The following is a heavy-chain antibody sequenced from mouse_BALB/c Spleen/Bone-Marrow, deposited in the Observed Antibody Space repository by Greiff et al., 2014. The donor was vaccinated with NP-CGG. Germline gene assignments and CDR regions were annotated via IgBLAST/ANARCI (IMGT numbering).Heavy chain of an antibody. CDR1: GYTFTSYW. Sequence: QVQLKQSGAELAKPGASVKMSCKASGYTFTSYWMHWVKQRPGQGLEWIGYINPSTGYTEYNQKFKDKATLTADKSSSTAYMQLSSLTSEDSAAYYCARSRTGTYFDYWGQGTTLTVSS. V-gene: IGHV1-7*01. D-gene: IGHD4-1*01. J-gene: IGHJ2*01. CDR3: ARSRTGTYFDY. CDR2: INPSTGYT.